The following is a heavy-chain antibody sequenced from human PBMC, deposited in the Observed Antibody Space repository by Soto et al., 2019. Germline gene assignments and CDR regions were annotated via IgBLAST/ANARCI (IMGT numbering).Heavy chain of an antibody. CDR2: ISSSSSYI. V-gene: IGHV3-21*01. Sequence: GSLRLSCAASGFTFSSYSMNWVRQAPGKGLEWVSSISSSSSYIYYADSVKGRFTISRDSAKNSLYLQMNSLRAEDTAVYYCARYYYGSAPIAYYYYGMDVWGQGTTVTVSS. J-gene: IGHJ6*02. D-gene: IGHD3-10*01. CDR1: GFTFSSYS. CDR3: ARYYYGSAPIAYYYYGMDV.